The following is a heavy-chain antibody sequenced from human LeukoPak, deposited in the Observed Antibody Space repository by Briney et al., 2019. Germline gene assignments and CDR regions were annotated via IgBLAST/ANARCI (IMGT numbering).Heavy chain of an antibody. Sequence: SETLSLTCTVSGAYFTNYYWSFLRQPPGKGLEWIGFSSYTGNTNYNPSLKSRVTISLDMSKNQFSLSLKSVTAADTAMYYCARGTLMWFGAKMEYYFDSWGQGTPLTVSS. V-gene: IGHV4-59*01. CDR3: ARGTLMWFGAKMEYYFDS. CDR1: GAYFTNYY. J-gene: IGHJ4*02. CDR2: SSYTGNT. D-gene: IGHD3-10*01.